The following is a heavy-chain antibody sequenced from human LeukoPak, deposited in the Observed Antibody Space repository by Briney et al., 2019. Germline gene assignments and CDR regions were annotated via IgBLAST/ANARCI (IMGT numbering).Heavy chain of an antibody. D-gene: IGHD1-1*01. CDR2: ISFSGST. CDR1: GGSISSYY. V-gene: IGHV4-59*08. Sequence: PSETLSLTCTVSGGSISSYYWSWIRQPPGKGLEWIGYISFSGSTNYTASLQSRVTISVDTSKNQFSLRRYSGTAADTAVYYCARHAGGTTRDYWGQGTLVTVSS. J-gene: IGHJ4*02. CDR3: ARHAGGTTRDY.